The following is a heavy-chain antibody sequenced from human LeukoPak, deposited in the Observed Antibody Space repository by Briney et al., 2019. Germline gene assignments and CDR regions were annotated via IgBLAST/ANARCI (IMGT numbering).Heavy chain of an antibody. Sequence: SVTVSCKASGGTFSSYAISWVRQAPGQGLEWMGRIIPIFGTANYAQKFQGRVTITTDEPTSTAYMELSSLRSEDTAVYYCASSYGDYVSEFDYWGQGTLVTVSS. CDR3: ASSYGDYVSEFDY. V-gene: IGHV1-69*05. J-gene: IGHJ4*02. D-gene: IGHD4-17*01. CDR1: GGTFSSYA. CDR2: IIPIFGTA.